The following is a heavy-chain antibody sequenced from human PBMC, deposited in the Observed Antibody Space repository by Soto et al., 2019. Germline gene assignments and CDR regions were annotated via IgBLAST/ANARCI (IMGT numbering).Heavy chain of an antibody. CDR3: AKVLLGYCSGGNCLNDH. CDR2: ISGSGGST. D-gene: IGHD2-15*01. V-gene: IGHV3-23*01. Sequence: HPGGSLRLSCAASGFTFSSYAMSWVRQAPGKGLEWVSAISGSGGSTYYADSVKGRFTISRDNPKNTLYLQMNSLRAGDTAVYYCAKVLLGYCSGGNCLNDHWGQGTLVTVSS. J-gene: IGHJ5*02. CDR1: GFTFSSYA.